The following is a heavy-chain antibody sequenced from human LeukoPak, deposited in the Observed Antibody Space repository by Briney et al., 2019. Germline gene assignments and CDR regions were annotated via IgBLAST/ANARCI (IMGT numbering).Heavy chain of an antibody. CDR1: GFTFTSYN. CDR2: VSTSSTYI. J-gene: IGHJ4*02. D-gene: IGHD4-17*01. CDR3: ARSDGDYGSDY. Sequence: GGSLRLSCAASGFTFTSYNMNWVRQAPGKGLEWVSSVSTSSTYIYYADSVKGRFTISRDNAKNSLYLQMNSLRAEDTAVYYCARSDGDYGSDYWGQGTLVTVSS. V-gene: IGHV3-21*01.